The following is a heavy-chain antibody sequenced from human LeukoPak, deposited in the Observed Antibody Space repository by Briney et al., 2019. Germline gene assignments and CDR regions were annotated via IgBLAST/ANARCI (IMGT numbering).Heavy chain of an antibody. J-gene: IGHJ4*02. D-gene: IGHD3-10*01. Sequence: NPGGSLRLSCAASGFTFSSYSMNWVRQAPGKGLEWVSSISSSSSYIYYADSVKGRFTISRDNAKNSLYLQMNSLRAEDTAVYYCARDRHGMVRGVTDYWGQGTLVTVSS. CDR2: ISSSSSYI. CDR3: ARDRHGMVRGVTDY. CDR1: GFTFSSYS. V-gene: IGHV3-21*01.